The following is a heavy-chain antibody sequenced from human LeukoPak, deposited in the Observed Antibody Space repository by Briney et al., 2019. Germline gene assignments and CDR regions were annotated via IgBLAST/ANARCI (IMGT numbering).Heavy chain of an antibody. CDR1: GGTFSSYT. V-gene: IGHV1-69*02. CDR3: ARVLTAAISGWFDP. CDR2: IIPILGIA. D-gene: IGHD2-2*02. J-gene: IGHJ5*02. Sequence: ASVKVSCKASGGTFSSYTISWVRQAPGQGLEWMGRIIPILGIANYAQKFQGRVTITADKSTSTAYMELSSLRSEDTAVYYCARVLTAAISGWFDPWGPGTLVGVSS.